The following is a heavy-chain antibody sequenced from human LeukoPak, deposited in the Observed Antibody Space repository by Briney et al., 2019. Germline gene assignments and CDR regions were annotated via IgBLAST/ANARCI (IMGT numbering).Heavy chain of an antibody. V-gene: IGHV3-53*01. J-gene: IGHJ3*02. Sequence: GGSLRLSCAASGFTVSSNYMSWVRQAPGKGLEWVSVIYSGGSTYYADSVKGRFTISRDNSKNTLYLQMNSLRAEDTAVYYCAKGSLLLLRAFDIWGQGTMVTVSS. CDR3: AKGSLLLLRAFDI. D-gene: IGHD2-21*01. CDR1: GFTVSSNY. CDR2: IYSGGST.